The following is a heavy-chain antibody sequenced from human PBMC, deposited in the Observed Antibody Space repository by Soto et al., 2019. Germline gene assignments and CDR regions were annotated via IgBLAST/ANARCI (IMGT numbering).Heavy chain of an antibody. V-gene: IGHV3-53*04. Sequence: EVQLVESGGGLVQPGGSLRLSCAASGFTVSSNYMSWVRQAPGKGLEWVSVIYSGGSTYYADSVKGRFTISRHNSKNTLYLQMNSLRAEDTAVYYCARVGGSNFYYYYYMDVWGKGTTVTVSS. D-gene: IGHD3-16*01. CDR2: IYSGGST. CDR3: ARVGGSNFYYYYYMDV. J-gene: IGHJ6*03. CDR1: GFTVSSNY.